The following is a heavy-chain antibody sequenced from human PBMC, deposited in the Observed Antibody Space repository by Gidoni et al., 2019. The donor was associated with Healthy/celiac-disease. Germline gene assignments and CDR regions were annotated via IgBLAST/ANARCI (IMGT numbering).Heavy chain of an antibody. CDR3: AKGPSIAAYDDYYYGMDV. Sequence: QVQLVESGGGVVQPGSSLRIACGASGFTFSSSCMHWVRQAPGNGLEWVAFISYDGSNKYYADSVKGRFTISRDNSKNTLYLQMNSLRAEDTAVYYCAKGPSIAAYDDYYYGMDVWGQGTTVTVSS. D-gene: IGHD6-13*01. J-gene: IGHJ6*02. CDR1: GFTFSSSC. V-gene: IGHV3-30*18. CDR2: ISYDGSNK.